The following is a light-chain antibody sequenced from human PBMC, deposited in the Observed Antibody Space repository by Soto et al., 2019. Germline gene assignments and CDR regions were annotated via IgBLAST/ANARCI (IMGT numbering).Light chain of an antibody. CDR2: EVT. CDR1: SSDDGGYNY. J-gene: IGLJ1*01. CDR3: SSFPGASTI. Sequence: QSALTQPPSAPGSPGQSVTISCTGTSSDDGGYNYVSWYVQHPAKTPKLVIYEVTKRLSRVPDRFTGSMSGNTASLTVSGLLPEDEDDYYCSSFPGASTIVGIGTEVTVL. V-gene: IGLV2-8*01.